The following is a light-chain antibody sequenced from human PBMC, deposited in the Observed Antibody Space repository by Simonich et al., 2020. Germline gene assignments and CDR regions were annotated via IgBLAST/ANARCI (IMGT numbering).Light chain of an antibody. CDR3: SSYTSSSTWV. CDR1: SSNVGGYNY. CDR2: DVS. J-gene: IGLJ3*02. V-gene: IGLV2-14*03. Sequence: QSALTQPASVSGSPGQSITISCTGTSSNVGGYNYGSWYQQHPGKAPKLRIYDVSNRPSGVSNRFSGAKSGNTASLTISGLQAEDEADYYCSSYTSSSTWVFGGGTKLTVL.